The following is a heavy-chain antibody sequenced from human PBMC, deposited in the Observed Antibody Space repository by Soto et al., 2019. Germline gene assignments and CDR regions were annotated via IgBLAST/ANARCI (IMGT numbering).Heavy chain of an antibody. CDR3: ARDRVVYSYGPLGY. CDR2: IIPIFGTA. J-gene: IGHJ4*02. CDR1: GGTFSRHA. Sequence: QVQLVQSGAEVRKPGSSVKVSCKASGGTFSRHAISWVRQAPGQGLEWMGGIIPIFGTANHAQKFQGRVTIIADESTSTVYMELRSLRSDDTAVYYCARDRVVYSYGPLGYWGQGTLVTVSS. V-gene: IGHV1-69*01. D-gene: IGHD5-18*01.